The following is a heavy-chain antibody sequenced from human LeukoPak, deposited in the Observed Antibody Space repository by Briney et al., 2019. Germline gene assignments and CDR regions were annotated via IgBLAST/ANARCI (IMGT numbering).Heavy chain of an antibody. CDR3: ARVGTIFGVTSRYWFDP. CDR2: INAGNGNT. D-gene: IGHD3-3*01. V-gene: IGHV1-3*01. J-gene: IGHJ5*02. Sequence: ASVKVSCKASGYTFTSYHMHWVRQAPGQRLEWMGWINAGNGNTKYSQKFQGRVTITRDTSASTAYMELSSLRSEDTAVYYCARVGTIFGVTSRYWFDPWGQGTLVTVSS. CDR1: GYTFTSYH.